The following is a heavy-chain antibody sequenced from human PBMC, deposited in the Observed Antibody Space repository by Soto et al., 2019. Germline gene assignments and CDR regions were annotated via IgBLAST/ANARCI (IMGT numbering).Heavy chain of an antibody. J-gene: IGHJ4*02. Sequence: QVQLVESGGGVVQRGRSLRLSCAASGFTFSSYGMHWVRQAPGKGLEWVAVIWYDGSNKYYADSVKRRFTISRDNSKNTLYLQMNSLRAEDTAVYYCARDSIAVAGGFDYWGQGTPVTVSS. CDR2: IWYDGSNK. V-gene: IGHV3-33*01. D-gene: IGHD6-19*01. CDR1: GFTFSSYG. CDR3: ARDSIAVAGGFDY.